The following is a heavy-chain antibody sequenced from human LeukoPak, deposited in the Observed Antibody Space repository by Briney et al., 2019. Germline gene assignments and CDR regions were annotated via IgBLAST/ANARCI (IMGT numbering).Heavy chain of an antibody. D-gene: IGHD3-16*01. V-gene: IGHV3-21*01. CDR3: ARATQEFTLGTAWSY. CDR2: ISSSSIYI. Sequence: PGGSLRLSCAASGFTFSSYSMNWVRQAPGKGLEWVSSISSSSIYIYYADSVKGRFTISRDNAKSSLYLQMNSLRAEDTAVYYCARATQEFTLGTAWSYWGQGTLVTVSS. J-gene: IGHJ4*02. CDR1: GFTFSSYS.